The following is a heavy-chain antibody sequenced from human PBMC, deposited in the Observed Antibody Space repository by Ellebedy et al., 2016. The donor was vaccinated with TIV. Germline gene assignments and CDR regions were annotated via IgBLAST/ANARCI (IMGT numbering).Heavy chain of an antibody. D-gene: IGHD5-18*01. CDR1: GYTFTSYA. J-gene: IGHJ4*02. Sequence: AASVTVSCKASGYTFTSYAMHWVRQAPGQRLEWMGWISAYNGNTNYAQKLQGRVTMTTDTSTSTAYMELRSLRSDDTAVYYCARSGSYGSSDYWGQGTLVTVSS. V-gene: IGHV1-18*01. CDR3: ARSGSYGSSDY. CDR2: ISAYNGNT.